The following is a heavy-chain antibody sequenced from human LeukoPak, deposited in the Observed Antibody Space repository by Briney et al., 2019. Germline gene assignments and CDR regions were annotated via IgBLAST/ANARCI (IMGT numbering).Heavy chain of an antibody. D-gene: IGHD6-13*01. Sequence: GGSLRLSCAASGFTFSSYSMNWVRQAPGKGLEWVSAISGSGGSTYYADSVKGRFTISRDNSKNTLFLQMNSLRAEDTAVYYCAKDRSSSSWFDGYDFWGRGTMVTVSS. CDR2: ISGSGGST. CDR3: AKDRSSSSWFDGYDF. CDR1: GFTFSSYS. V-gene: IGHV3-23*01. J-gene: IGHJ3*01.